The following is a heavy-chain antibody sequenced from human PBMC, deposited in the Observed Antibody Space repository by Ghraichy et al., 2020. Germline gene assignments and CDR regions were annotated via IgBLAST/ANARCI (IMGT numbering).Heavy chain of an antibody. CDR3: AKDMDASTLYYYYGMDV. Sequence: LSLTCAASGFTFDDYTMHWVRQAPGKGLEWVSLISWDGGSTYYADSVKGRFTISRDNSKNSLYLQMNSLRTEDTALYYCAKDMDASTLYYYYGMDVWGQGTTVTVSS. V-gene: IGHV3-43*01. CDR1: GFTFDDYT. CDR2: ISWDGGST. D-gene: IGHD2-2*01. J-gene: IGHJ6*02.